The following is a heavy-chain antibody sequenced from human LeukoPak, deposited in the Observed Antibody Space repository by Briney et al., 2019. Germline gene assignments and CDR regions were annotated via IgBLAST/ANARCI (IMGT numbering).Heavy chain of an antibody. Sequence: GGSLRLSCAASGFTFSSYGMHWVRQAPGKGLEWVAVISYDGSNKYYADSVKGRFTISRDNAKNSLYLQMNSLRDEDTAVYYCAREAVYYDSSGYNPNYYFDYWGQGTLVTVSS. D-gene: IGHD3-22*01. V-gene: IGHV3-30*03. CDR3: AREAVYYDSSGYNPNYYFDY. CDR1: GFTFSSYG. J-gene: IGHJ4*02. CDR2: ISYDGSNK.